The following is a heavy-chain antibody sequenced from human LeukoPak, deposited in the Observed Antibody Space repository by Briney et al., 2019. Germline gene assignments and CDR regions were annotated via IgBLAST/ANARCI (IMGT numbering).Heavy chain of an antibody. J-gene: IGHJ4*02. CDR1: GGSISSYY. V-gene: IGHV4-59*01. CDR2: IYYSGST. CDR3: ARGPSKWFDY. D-gene: IGHD4-11*01. Sequence: PSETLSLTCTVSGGSISSYYWGWIRQPPGKGLEWIGYIYYSGSTNYNPSLKSRVTISVDTSKNQFSLRLSSVTAADTAVYYCARGPSKWFDYWGQGTLVTVSS.